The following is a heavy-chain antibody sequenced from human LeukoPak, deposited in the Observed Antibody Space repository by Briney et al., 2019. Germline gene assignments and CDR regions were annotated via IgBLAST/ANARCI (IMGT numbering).Heavy chain of an antibody. CDR2: ISYDGSNK. D-gene: IGHD2-15*01. CDR3: AKDNGDCSGGSCYYTDN. J-gene: IGHJ4*02. CDR1: GFTFSTYV. V-gene: IGHV3-30*18. Sequence: GGSLRLSCAASGFTFSTYVMHWVRQAPGKGLEGGAVISYDGSNKYYADSVKGRFTISRDNSKNTLFLQMNSLRAEDTAVYYCAKDNGDCSGGSCYYTDNWGQGTLVTVSS.